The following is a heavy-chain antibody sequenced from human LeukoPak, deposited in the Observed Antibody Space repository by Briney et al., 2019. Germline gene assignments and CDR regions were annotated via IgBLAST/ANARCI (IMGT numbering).Heavy chain of an antibody. CDR3: ARGRNIEMTTMSGGSDY. CDR1: GYTFTDYY. V-gene: IGHV1-2*02. Sequence: ASVKVSCKASGYTFTDYYMHWVRQAPGQGIELMGLLNPNSGDTNYAQKFQGRVSMTRDSSISTAYMDLSDLRSDDTAVYSCARGRNIEMTTMSGGSDYWGQGTLVTVSS. J-gene: IGHJ4*02. D-gene: IGHD5-24*01. CDR2: LNPNSGDT.